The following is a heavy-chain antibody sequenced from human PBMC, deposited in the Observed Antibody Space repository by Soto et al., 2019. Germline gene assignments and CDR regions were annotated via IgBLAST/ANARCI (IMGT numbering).Heavy chain of an antibody. CDR3: ARGRGSGGSCYSNCWFDP. V-gene: IGHV1-8*01. J-gene: IGHJ5*02. Sequence: QVQLVQSGAEVKKPGASVKVSCKASGYTFTSYDINWVRQATGQGLEWMGWMNPNSGNTGYAQKFQGRVTMTRNTSISTAYMELSSLRSEDTTVYYCARGRGSGGSCYSNCWFDPWGQGTLVTVSS. D-gene: IGHD2-15*01. CDR2: MNPNSGNT. CDR1: GYTFTSYD.